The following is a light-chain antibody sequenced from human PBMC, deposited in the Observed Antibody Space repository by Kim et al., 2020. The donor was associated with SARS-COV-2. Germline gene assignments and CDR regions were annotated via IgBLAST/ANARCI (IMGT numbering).Light chain of an antibody. J-gene: IGKJ1*01. V-gene: IGKV1-5*03. CDR2: KAS. CDR3: QQRWT. Sequence: CTLSASVGDRVPITCLARKSISSWLGWYQQKPGKAPKLLIYKASSLVSGVPSRFSGSGSGIEFTLTISSLQPDDFATYYCQQRWTFGQGTKVDIK. CDR1: KSISSW.